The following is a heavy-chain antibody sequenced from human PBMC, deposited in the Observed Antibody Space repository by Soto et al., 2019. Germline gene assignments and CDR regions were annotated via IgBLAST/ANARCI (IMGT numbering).Heavy chain of an antibody. V-gene: IGHV1-18*01. J-gene: IGHJ4*02. CDR2: ISPYNGNT. D-gene: IGHD3-10*01. CDR1: GYTFTNYG. Sequence: QVQLVQSGAEVKKPGASVKVSCKASGYTFTNYGLSWVRQAPGQGLEWMGWISPYNGNTNYAQKLQGRVTMTTDTATSTADMELRSLRSDDTAVYYCARDMGVRGMGYWGQGTLVTVSS. CDR3: ARDMGVRGMGY.